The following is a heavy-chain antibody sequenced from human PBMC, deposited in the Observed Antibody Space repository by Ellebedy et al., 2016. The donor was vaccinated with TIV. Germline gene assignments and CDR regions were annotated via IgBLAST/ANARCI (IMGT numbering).Heavy chain of an antibody. J-gene: IGHJ6*02. CDR1: GGSISSSSYY. D-gene: IGHD6-13*01. V-gene: IGHV4-39*01. Sequence: SETLSLXXTVSGGSISSSSYYWGWLRQPPGKGLEWIGSIYYSGSTYYNPSLKSRVTISVDTSKNQFSLKLSSVTAADTAVYYCATCREYSSSWYRPYYYYYGMDVWGQGTTVTVSS. CDR2: IYYSGST. CDR3: ATCREYSSSWYRPYYYYYGMDV.